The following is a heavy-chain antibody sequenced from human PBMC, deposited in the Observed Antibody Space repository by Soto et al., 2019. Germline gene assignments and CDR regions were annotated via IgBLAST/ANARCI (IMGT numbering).Heavy chain of an antibody. CDR1: GFTFSSYA. Sequence: EVQLLESGGGLVQPGGSLRLSCAASGFTFSSYALNWVRQAPGKGLEWVSVISGSGDNTYYADSVKGRFTISRDNSKNTLYLQMNSLRAEDTAVYYCAKDLGTDDFWSAYYTYYYMDVWGKGNTVTVSS. CDR3: AKDLGTDDFWSAYYTYYYMDV. J-gene: IGHJ6*03. V-gene: IGHV3-23*01. CDR2: ISGSGDNT. D-gene: IGHD3-3*01.